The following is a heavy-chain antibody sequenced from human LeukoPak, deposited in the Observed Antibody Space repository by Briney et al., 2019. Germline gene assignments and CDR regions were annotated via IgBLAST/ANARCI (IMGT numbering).Heavy chain of an antibody. D-gene: IGHD3-10*01. CDR1: GGSISSSSYY. V-gene: IGHV4-39*07. J-gene: IGHJ5*02. CDR2: IYYSGST. Sequence: PSETLSLTCTVSGGSISSSSYYWGWIRQPPGKGLEWIGSIYYSGSTYYNPSLKSRVTISVDTSKNQFSLKLSSVTAADTAVYYCARERPGQYYYGSGPQRVLDPWGQGTLVTVSS. CDR3: ARERPGQYYYGSGPQRVLDP.